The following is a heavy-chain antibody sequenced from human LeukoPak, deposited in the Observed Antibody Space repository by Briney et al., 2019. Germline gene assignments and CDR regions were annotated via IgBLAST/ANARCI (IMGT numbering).Heavy chain of an antibody. J-gene: IGHJ4*02. CDR3: ARLSGEIIVVGAGIDS. CDR1: GGSISSGGYY. CDR2: IYHSGST. Sequence: PSQTLSLTCTVSGGSISSGGYYWSWIRQPPGKGLEWIGYIYHSGSTYYNPSLKSRVTISVDRSKNQFSLKLVSVTAADTAVYYCARLSGEIIVVGAGIDSWGQGTLVIVSS. D-gene: IGHD2-15*01. V-gene: IGHV4-30-2*01.